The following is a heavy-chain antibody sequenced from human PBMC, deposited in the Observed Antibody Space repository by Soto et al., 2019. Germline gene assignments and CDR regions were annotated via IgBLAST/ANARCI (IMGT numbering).Heavy chain of an antibody. CDR2: INAGNGNT. CDR1: GYTFSSYA. Sequence: QVQLVQSGAEVKKPGASVKVSCKASGYTFSSYALHWVRQAPGQRLEWMGWINAGNGNTKYSQTFQGRVTFTRATSTSTAHMELSSLRSEDTAVYYCASPSYGSASYHWGQGTLVTVSS. CDR3: ASPSYGSASYH. D-gene: IGHD3-10*01. J-gene: IGHJ5*02. V-gene: IGHV1-3*01.